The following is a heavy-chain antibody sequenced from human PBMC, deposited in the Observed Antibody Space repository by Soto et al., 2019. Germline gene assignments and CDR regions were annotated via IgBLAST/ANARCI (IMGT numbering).Heavy chain of an antibody. D-gene: IGHD1-1*01. Sequence: PSETLSLTCAVYGGSISSGGYSWSWIRQPPGKGLEWIGYIYHSGSTYYNPSLKSRVTISVDRSKNQFSLKLSSVTAADTAVYYCARGTSTGTMSYWGQGTLVTVSS. CDR3: ARGTSTGTMSY. CDR2: IYHSGST. J-gene: IGHJ4*02. V-gene: IGHV4-30-2*01. CDR1: GGSISSGGYS.